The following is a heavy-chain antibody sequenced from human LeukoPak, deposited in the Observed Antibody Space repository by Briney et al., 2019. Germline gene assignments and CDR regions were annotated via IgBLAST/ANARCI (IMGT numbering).Heavy chain of an antibody. V-gene: IGHV5-51*01. D-gene: IGHD2-2*01. CDR2: IYPGDSDT. CDR3: ARQDCSSTSCFPFDY. J-gene: IGHJ4*02. CDR1: GYSFTSYW. Sequence: GESLKISCKGSGYSFTSYWIGWVRQMPGKGLEWMGIIYPGDSDTRYSPSFQGQVTISADKSISTAYQQWSSLKASDTAMYYCARQDCSSTSCFPFDYWGQGTLVTVSS.